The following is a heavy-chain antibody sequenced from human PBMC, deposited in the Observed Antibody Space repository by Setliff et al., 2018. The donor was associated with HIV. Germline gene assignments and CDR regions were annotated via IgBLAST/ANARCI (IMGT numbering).Heavy chain of an antibody. J-gene: IGHJ6*02. V-gene: IGHV4-38-2*02. CDR3: ARAMRGVVVTNMYYYYGMDV. CDR2: IYHSGST. CDR1: GYSISSGYC. Sequence: TSETLSLTCTVSGYSISSGYCWGWIRQPPGKGLECIGRIYHSGSTYYNPSLNSRVTISVDTSKNQFSLKLSSVTAADTAVYYCARAMRGVVVTNMYYYYGMDVWGQGTTVTVSS. D-gene: IGHD2-21*02.